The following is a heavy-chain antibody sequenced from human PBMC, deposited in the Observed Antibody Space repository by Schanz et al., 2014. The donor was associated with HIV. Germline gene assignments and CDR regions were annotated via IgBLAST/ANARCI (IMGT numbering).Heavy chain of an antibody. CDR2: IKTSGGTT. CDR3: ARTHYSVVSSRAMDV. J-gene: IGHJ6*02. D-gene: IGHD2-15*01. V-gene: IGHV1-46*01. CDR1: GYSFSSYG. Sequence: QVQLVQSGAEVKKPGSSVRVSCKASGYSFSSYGLSWVRQAPGQGLEWMGMIKTSGGTTTYAQKFQGRVTLTRDTTATTVYMELSSLKSEDTAVYYCARTHYSVVSSRAMDVWGQGTTVTVSS.